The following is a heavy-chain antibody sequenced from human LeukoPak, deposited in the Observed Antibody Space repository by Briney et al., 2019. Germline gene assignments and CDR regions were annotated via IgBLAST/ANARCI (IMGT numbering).Heavy chain of an antibody. CDR3: TRVTLRGSKYNWFDP. V-gene: IGHV1-69*08. D-gene: IGHD1-26*01. Sequence: GASVKVSRRSSGGTFNTHIFNWVRQAPGQGLEWMGRITPIIGTTKYAQRFQARVTITADRSTSTAYLELSGLTYDDTAVYYCTRVTLRGSKYNWFDPWGQGTHVSVSS. J-gene: IGHJ5*02. CDR2: ITPIIGTT. CDR1: GGTFNTHI.